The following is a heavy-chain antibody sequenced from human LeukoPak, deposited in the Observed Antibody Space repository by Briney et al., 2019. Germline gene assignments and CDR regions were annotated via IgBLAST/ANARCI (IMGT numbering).Heavy chain of an antibody. CDR3: ARDLWDSSSGGAFDI. Sequence: ASEKVSFKSSGYTFNNHYMDRVRQAPGQGHEWKGWINHNNRVTTYAQKFQGRVTMTRDTSISTSYMELSRLRSDDTAVYYCARDLWDSSSGGAFDIWGQGTMVTVSS. D-gene: IGHD6-19*01. CDR2: INHNNRVT. J-gene: IGHJ3*02. CDR1: GYTFNNHY. V-gene: IGHV1-2*02.